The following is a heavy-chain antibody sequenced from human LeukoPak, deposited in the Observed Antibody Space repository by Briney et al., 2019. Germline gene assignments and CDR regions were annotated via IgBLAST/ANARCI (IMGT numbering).Heavy chain of an antibody. CDR1: GGSISSGGYS. J-gene: IGHJ4*02. D-gene: IGHD3-9*01. CDR2: IYHSGST. CDR3: AREVLVLRYFDY. Sequence: SQTLSLTCAVSGGSISSGGYSWSWIRQPPGKGLEWIGYIYHSGSTNYNPSLKSRVTISVDKSKNQFSLKLSSVTAADTAVYYCAREVLVLRYFDYWGQGTLVTVSS. V-gene: IGHV4-30-2*01.